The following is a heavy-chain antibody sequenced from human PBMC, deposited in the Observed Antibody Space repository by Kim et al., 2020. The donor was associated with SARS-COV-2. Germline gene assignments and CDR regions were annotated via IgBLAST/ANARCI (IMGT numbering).Heavy chain of an antibody. V-gene: IGHV4-31*03. CDR1: GGSISSGGYY. CDR3: ARAFTMVQGVIIKEADAFDI. CDR2: IYYSGST. J-gene: IGHJ3*02. D-gene: IGHD3-10*01. Sequence: SETLSLTCTVSGGSISSGGYYWSWIRQHPGKGLEWIGYIYYSGSTYYNPSLKSRVTISVDTSKNQFSLKLSSVTAADTAVYYCARAFTMVQGVIIKEADAFDIWGQGTMVTVSS.